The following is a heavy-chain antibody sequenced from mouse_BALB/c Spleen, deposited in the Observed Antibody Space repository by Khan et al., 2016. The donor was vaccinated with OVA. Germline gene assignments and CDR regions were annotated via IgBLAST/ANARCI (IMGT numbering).Heavy chain of an antibody. CDR1: GFTFSTYG. CDR3: ARLAYYYDSEGFAY. V-gene: IGHV5-6*01. D-gene: IGHD1-1*01. J-gene: IGHJ3*01. CDR2: ISSGGSYT. Sequence: EVELVESGGDLVKPEGSLKLSCAASGFTFSTYGMSWVRQTPDKRLEWVGTISSGGSYTYYPDSVQGRFTISRDNAKNTLYLQMSSLKSEDTAMFYCARLAYYYDSEGFAYWGQGTLVTVSA.